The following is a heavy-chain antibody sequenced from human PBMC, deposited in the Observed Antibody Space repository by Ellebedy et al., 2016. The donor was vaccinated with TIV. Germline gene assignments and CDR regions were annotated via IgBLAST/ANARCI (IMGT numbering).Heavy chain of an antibody. CDR2: IYQDGSEI. V-gene: IGHV3-7*01. CDR3: ARRGSYGDYAVQINNWFDS. Sequence: GESLKISCAASGFSFRSYWMSWVRQAPGKGLEWVANIYQDGSEIYYVDSVKGRFTISRDNAKSSLYLQMNSLRVEDTAVYYSARRGSYGDYAVQINNWFDSWGQGTLVAVAS. J-gene: IGHJ5*01. D-gene: IGHD4-17*01. CDR1: GFSFRSYW.